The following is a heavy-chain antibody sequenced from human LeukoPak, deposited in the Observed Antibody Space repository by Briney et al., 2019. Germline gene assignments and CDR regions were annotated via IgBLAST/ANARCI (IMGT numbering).Heavy chain of an antibody. CDR3: ASYSYGPNWFDP. J-gene: IGHJ5*02. D-gene: IGHD5-18*01. V-gene: IGHV4-4*02. CDR2: IYHSGST. CDR1: GGSISSSKW. Sequence: SETLSLTCAVSGGSISSSKWWSWVRQPPGKGLEWIGEIYHSGSTNYNPSLTSRVTISVDKSKNQFSLKLSSVTAADTAVYYCASYSYGPNWFDPWGQGTLVTVSS.